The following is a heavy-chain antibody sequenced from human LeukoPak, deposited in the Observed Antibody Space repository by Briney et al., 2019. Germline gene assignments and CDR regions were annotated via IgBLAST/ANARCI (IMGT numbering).Heavy chain of an antibody. CDR1: GGSISGYY. D-gene: IGHD6-6*01. Sequence: SETLSLTCTVSGGSISGYYWSWIRQPPGRGLEWVGSIYYSGSTNYNPSLKSRVTISVDTSKNQFSLKLSSVTAADTAVYYCAREYSSYLFDYWGQGTLVTVSS. CDR2: IYYSGST. CDR3: AREYSSYLFDY. V-gene: IGHV4-59*08. J-gene: IGHJ4*02.